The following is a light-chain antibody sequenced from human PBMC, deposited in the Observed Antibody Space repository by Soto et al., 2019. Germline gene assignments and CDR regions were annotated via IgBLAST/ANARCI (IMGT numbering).Light chain of an antibody. V-gene: IGLV1-40*01. CDR3: QSYADSRSPVV. Sequence: QSVLTQPPSVSGAPGQRVTIPCTGSNSNIGSFYDVHWYQQLPGTVPKLLIYGDNKRPSGVPDRFSGSKSGTSASLAITGLQAEDEADYYCQSYADSRSPVVFGGGTKLTVL. CDR1: NSNIGSFYD. J-gene: IGLJ2*01. CDR2: GDN.